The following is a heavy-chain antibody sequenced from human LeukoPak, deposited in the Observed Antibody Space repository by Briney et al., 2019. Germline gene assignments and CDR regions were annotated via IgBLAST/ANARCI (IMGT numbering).Heavy chain of an antibody. J-gene: IGHJ4*02. D-gene: IGHD2-2*02. CDR1: GFTFSSYA. CDR2: ISGSGGNT. CDR3: AKDHPGYCSSTSCYIIRYYFDY. V-gene: IGHV3-23*01. Sequence: GGSLRLSCAASGFTFSSYAMSWVRQAPGKGLEWVSAISGSGGNTYYADSVKGRFTISRDNSKNTLYLQMNSLRAEDTAVYYCAKDHPGYCSSTSCYIIRYYFDYWGQGTLVTVSS.